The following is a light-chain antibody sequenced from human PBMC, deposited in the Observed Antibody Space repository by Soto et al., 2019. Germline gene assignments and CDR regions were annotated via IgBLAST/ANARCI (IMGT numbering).Light chain of an antibody. Sequence: QSALTQPPSASGSPGQSVTISCTGTSSDVGGYNYVSWYQQHPGKAPKLMISEVTNRPSVVPDRFSGSKSGNTASLTVSGLQDEDEADDYGSSYAGTNNFYVFGTGTKLTVL. CDR3: SSYAGTNNFYV. V-gene: IGLV2-8*01. J-gene: IGLJ1*01. CDR1: SSDVGGYNY. CDR2: EVT.